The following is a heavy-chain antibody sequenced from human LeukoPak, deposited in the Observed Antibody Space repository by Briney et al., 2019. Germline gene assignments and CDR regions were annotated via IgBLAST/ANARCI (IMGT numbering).Heavy chain of an antibody. CDR2: GSESGGT. CDR3: AKNGQSGFSFDP. V-gene: IGHV4-34*01. Sequence: PSETLSLTCAVYGGSLNGHYWSWIRRPPGKGLEWIGEGSESGGTKFNPSLKGRVTISADTSKNQFSLRLSSVTAADTAVYYCAKNGQSGFSFDPWGQGTLVTVSS. CDR1: GGSLNGHY. J-gene: IGHJ5*02. D-gene: IGHD6-25*01.